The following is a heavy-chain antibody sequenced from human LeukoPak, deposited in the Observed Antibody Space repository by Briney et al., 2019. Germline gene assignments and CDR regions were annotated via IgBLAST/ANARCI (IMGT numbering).Heavy chain of an antibody. CDR2: IKSKTDGGKT. V-gene: IGHV3-15*01. CDR3: TTEPLYDYVLGY. CDR1: GFTFINAW. Sequence: GGSLRLSCAASGFTFINAWMSWVRQAPGKGVEWVGRIKSKTDGGKTDYASPVKGRFTISRDDSKNTLYLQMNSLKTEDTAVYCCTTEPLYDYVLGYWGQGTLVTVSS. J-gene: IGHJ4*02. D-gene: IGHD3-16*01.